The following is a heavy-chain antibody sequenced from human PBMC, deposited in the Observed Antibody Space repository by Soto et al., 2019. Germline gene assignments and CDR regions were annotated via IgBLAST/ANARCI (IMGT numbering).Heavy chain of an antibody. Sequence: VQLVESGGGVVQPGRSLRLSCAASGFTFSSYGMHWVRQAPGKGLEWVAVIWYDGSNKYYADSVKGRFTISRDNSKNTLYLQMNSLRAEDTAVYYCARGAMVRGVRLDYWGQGTLVTVSS. CDR2: IWYDGSNK. V-gene: IGHV3-33*01. J-gene: IGHJ4*02. CDR1: GFTFSSYG. CDR3: ARGAMVRGVRLDY. D-gene: IGHD3-10*01.